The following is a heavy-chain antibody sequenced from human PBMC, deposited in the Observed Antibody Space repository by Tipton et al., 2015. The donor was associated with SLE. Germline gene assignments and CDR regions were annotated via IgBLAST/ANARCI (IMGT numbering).Heavy chain of an antibody. CDR1: GVSINGHY. CDR2: IYSSGST. V-gene: IGHV4-4*08. J-gene: IGHJ4*02. D-gene: IGHD3-10*01. CDR3: ARGLAMVRGDSMDY. Sequence: TLSLTCTVSGVSINGHYWRWIRQPPGKGLEWIGYIYSSGSTNYNPSLKSRVTISVDTSKNQFSLKLSSVTAADTAVYYCARGLAMVRGDSMDYWGQGTLVTVSS.